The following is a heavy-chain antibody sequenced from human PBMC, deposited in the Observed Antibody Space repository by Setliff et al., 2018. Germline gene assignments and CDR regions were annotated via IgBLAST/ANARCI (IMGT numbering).Heavy chain of an antibody. CDR3: ARDEDRDEMEIQGY. CDR1: GYTFTTYA. Sequence: ASVKVSCKASGYTFTTYAISWVRQAPGQGLEWMGWISTSNGNTNYAQNLQGRVTMTTDTSTSTAYMELRSLRSDDTAVYYCARDEDRDEMEIQGYWGQGTRVTSPQ. J-gene: IGHJ4*02. V-gene: IGHV1-18*01. D-gene: IGHD1-7*01. CDR2: ISTSNGNT.